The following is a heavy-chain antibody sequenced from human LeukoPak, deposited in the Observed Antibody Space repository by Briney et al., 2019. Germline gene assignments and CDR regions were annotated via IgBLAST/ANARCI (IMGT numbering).Heavy chain of an antibody. CDR1: GGSISSYY. J-gene: IGHJ5*02. CDR3: AKNGQSGFSFDP. V-gene: IGHV4-59*12. D-gene: IGHD1-26*01. Sequence: SETLSLTCTVSGGSISSYYWSWIRQPPGKGLEWIGYIYYSGSTNYNPSLKSRVTISVDTPKNQFSLHLNSVTAADTAVYHCAKNGQSGFSFDPWGQGTLVTVSS. CDR2: IYYSGST.